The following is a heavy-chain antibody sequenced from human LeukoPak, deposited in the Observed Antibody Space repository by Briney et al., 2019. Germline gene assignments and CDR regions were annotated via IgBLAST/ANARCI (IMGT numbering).Heavy chain of an antibody. CDR3: ARDGYNLDQPFDY. D-gene: IGHD5-24*01. V-gene: IGHV4-61*01. J-gene: IGHJ4*02. CDR2: IYYSGST. CDR1: GGSVSSGSYY. Sequence: PSETLSLTCTVSGGSVSSGSYYWSWIRQPPGKGLEWIGYIYYSGSTNYNPSLKSRVTISVDTSKNQFSLKLSSVTAADTAVYYCARDGYNLDQPFDYRGQGTLVTVSS.